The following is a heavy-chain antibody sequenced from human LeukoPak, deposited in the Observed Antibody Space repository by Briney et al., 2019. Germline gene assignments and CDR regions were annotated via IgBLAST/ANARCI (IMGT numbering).Heavy chain of an antibody. CDR2: MNPNSGNT. CDR1: GYTFTSYD. V-gene: IGHV1-8*01. CDR3: ARGLLGDYAIDY. D-gene: IGHD4-17*01. Sequence: ASVKVSCKASGYTFTSYDINWVRQATGRGLEWMGWMNPNSGNTGYAQKFQGRVTMTRNTSISTAYMELSSLRSEDTAVYYCARGLLGDYAIDYWGQGTLVTVSS. J-gene: IGHJ4*02.